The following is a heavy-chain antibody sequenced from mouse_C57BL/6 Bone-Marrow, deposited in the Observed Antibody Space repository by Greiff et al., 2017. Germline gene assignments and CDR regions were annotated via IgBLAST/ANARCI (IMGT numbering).Heavy chain of an antibody. CDR1: GYTFTSYW. CDR3: AKGGNYVGDY. V-gene: IGHV1-59*01. CDR2: IDPSDSYT. J-gene: IGHJ2*01. D-gene: IGHD2-1*01. Sequence: VQLQQPGAELVRPGTSVKLSCKASGYTFTSYWMHWVKQRPGQGLEWIGVIDPSDSYTNYNQKFKGKATLTVDTSSSTAYMQLSSLTSEDSAVYYGAKGGNYVGDYWGQGTTLTVSS.